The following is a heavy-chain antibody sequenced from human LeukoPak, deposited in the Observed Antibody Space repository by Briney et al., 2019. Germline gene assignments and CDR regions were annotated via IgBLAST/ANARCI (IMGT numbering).Heavy chain of an antibody. CDR2: LYYGVST. J-gene: IGHJ4*02. D-gene: IGHD4-17*01. V-gene: IGHV3-53*01. Sequence: GGSLRLSCAVSGFSVSTNYMAWVRQAPGKGLEWVSVLYYGVSTFYKDSVKGRFTTSGDNFKNTVYLQMNSLRAEDTAVYYCARGRQNYGDYPYWGQGTLVTVSS. CDR3: ARGRQNYGDYPY. CDR1: GFSVSTNY.